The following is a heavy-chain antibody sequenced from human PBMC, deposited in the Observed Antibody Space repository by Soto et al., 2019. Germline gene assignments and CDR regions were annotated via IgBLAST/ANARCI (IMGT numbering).Heavy chain of an antibody. CDR3: ARGDTNGWDFDH. CDR1: GFTFNSYG. J-gene: IGHJ4*02. Sequence: GGSLRLSCVASGFTFNSYGMNWVRQAPGKGLEWVAYIGGTTKSIYHADSVKGRFTISRDNAKNSLYLQMNSLRDDDTSIYYCARGDTNGWDFDHWGLGTLVTVSS. D-gene: IGHD2-8*01. V-gene: IGHV3-48*02. CDR2: IGGTTKSI.